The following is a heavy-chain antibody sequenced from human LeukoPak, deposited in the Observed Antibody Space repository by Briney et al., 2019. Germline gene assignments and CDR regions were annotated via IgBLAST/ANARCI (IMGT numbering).Heavy chain of an antibody. D-gene: IGHD6-13*01. V-gene: IGHV3-53*01. CDR2: IFGDDTT. J-gene: IGHJ4*02. Sequence: PGGSLGLSCAASGFTFSNFLMTWVRQAPGKGLEWVSVIFGDDTTHYADSVKGRFTISRDNSMNTLNLQMNSLRAEDTAVYYCASRPRGAAALDYWGQGTLVTVSS. CDR3: ASRPRGAAALDY. CDR1: GFTFSNFL.